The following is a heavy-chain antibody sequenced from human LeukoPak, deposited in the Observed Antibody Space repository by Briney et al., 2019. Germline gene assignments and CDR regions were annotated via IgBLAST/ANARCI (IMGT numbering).Heavy chain of an antibody. J-gene: IGHJ4*02. V-gene: IGHV4-34*01. CDR2: INHSGST. CDR1: GGSFSGYY. Sequence: SETLSLTCAVYGGSFSGYYWSWIRQPPGKGLEWIGEINHSGSTNYNPSLKTRVTISVDTSKNQFSLQLSSLTAADTAMYYCAAGFDYWGQGTLVTVSS. CDR3: AAGFDY.